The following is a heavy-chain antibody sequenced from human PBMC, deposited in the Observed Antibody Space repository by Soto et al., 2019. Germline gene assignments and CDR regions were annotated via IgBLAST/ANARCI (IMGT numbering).Heavy chain of an antibody. J-gene: IGHJ6*02. CDR2: ISYDGSNK. Sequence: PGGSLRLSCAASGFTFSSYVMHWVRQAPGKGLEWVAVISYDGSNKYYADSVKGRFTISRDNSENTLYLQMNSLRAEDTAVYYCAKAHRSSGWASGRAVWGQGTAVTVSS. D-gene: IGHD6-13*01. CDR1: GFTFSSYV. CDR3: AKAHRSSGWASGRAV. V-gene: IGHV3-30*18.